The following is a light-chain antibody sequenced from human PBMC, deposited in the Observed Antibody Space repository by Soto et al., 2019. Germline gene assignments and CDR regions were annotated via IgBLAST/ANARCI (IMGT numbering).Light chain of an antibody. CDR3: SSYTSSSTLYA. Sequence: QSVLTQPASVSGSPGQSITISCTGTSSDVGDYNYVSWYQQHPGKAPKLMIYEVSNRPSGVSNRFSGSKSGNTASLTISGLQAEDEADYYCSSYTSSSTLYAFGTGTKLTVL. CDR1: SSDVGDYNY. CDR2: EVS. J-gene: IGLJ1*01. V-gene: IGLV2-14*01.